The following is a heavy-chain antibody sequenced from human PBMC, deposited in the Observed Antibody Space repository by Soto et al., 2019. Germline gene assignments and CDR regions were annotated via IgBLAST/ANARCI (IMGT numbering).Heavy chain of an antibody. CDR1: GYTFNSYG. J-gene: IGHJ4*02. V-gene: IGHV1-18*01. CDR2: ISGNDGAA. CDR3: AKDQDFQVDY. Sequence: ASVKVSCKASGYTFNSYGVSWVRQAPGQGLEWMGWISGNDGAAHYAPNFQGRVTMTTDTSTSTAYMELRSLRSDDTAVYYCAKDQDFQVDYWRQGTLVTVSS. D-gene: IGHD2-15*01.